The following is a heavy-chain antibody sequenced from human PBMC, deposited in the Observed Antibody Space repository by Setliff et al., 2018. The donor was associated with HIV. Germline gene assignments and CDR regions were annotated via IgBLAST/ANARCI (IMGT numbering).Heavy chain of an antibody. J-gene: IGHJ3*02. CDR1: GGSISSGSYY. CDR3: ARPLTVSYNFWGDAFAI. Sequence: SETLSLTCTVSGGSISSGSYYWSWIRQPAGKGLEWIGHIYTSGSTNYNPSLKSRVTISVDTSKNQFSLKLSSVTAADTAVYYCARPLTVSYNFWGDAFAIWGQGTMVTV. CDR2: IYTSGST. V-gene: IGHV4-61*09. D-gene: IGHD3-3*01.